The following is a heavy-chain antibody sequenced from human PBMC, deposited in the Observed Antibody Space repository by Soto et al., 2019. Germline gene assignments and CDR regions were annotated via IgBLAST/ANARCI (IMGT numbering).Heavy chain of an antibody. CDR2: ISGRSGST. J-gene: IGHJ3*02. CDR3: TKGPQYDAFDI. D-gene: IGHD4-4*01. CDR1: GFTFSNYS. V-gene: IGHV3-23*01. Sequence: PGGSLTLSCAAPGFTFSNYSMSWVRQAPGKGLEWVSDISGRSGSTYYADSVKGRFTISRDNSKNTLYLQMNSLRAEDTALYYCTKGPQYDAFDIWGQGTMVTVSS.